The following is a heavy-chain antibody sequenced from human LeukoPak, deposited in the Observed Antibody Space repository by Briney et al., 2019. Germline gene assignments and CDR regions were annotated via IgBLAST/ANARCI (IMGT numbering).Heavy chain of an antibody. CDR3: ARLMFLWPPIYFDY. CDR1: GFIFSDYY. V-gene: IGHV3-11*04. Sequence: GGSLRLSCAASGFIFSDYYMSWIRQAPGKGLEWVSYISNSGTTIYYADSVKGRFTISRDNPGNSVYLQMNSLRAEDTAVYYCARLMFLWPPIYFDYWGQGTLVTVSS. D-gene: IGHD2-8*01. J-gene: IGHJ4*02. CDR2: ISNSGTTI.